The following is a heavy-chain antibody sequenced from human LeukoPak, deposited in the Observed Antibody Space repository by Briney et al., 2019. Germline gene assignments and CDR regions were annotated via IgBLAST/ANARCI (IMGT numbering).Heavy chain of an antibody. CDR1: RYTFTGYY. CDR3: ARGGDYDSSGYHHWFDP. J-gene: IGHJ5*02. D-gene: IGHD3-22*01. Sequence: ASVKVSCKASRYTFTGYYIHWVRLAPGQGLEWMGWINPNSGDTNYAQKFQGRVTMTRDTSISTAYLELSRLRSDDTAVYYCARGGDYDSSGYHHWFDPWGQGTLVTVSS. CDR2: INPNSGDT. V-gene: IGHV1-2*02.